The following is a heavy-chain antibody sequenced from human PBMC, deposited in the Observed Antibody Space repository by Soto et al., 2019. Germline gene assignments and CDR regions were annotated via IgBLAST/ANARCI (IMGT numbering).Heavy chain of an antibody. CDR1: GFTFSSYG. Sequence: GGSLRLSCAASGFTFSSYGMHWVRQAPGKGLEWVAVISYDGSNKYYADSVKGRFTISRDNSKNTLYLQMNSLRAEDTAVFYCAKDFSGWDPDWRDYYYYMDVWGKGTTVTVSS. J-gene: IGHJ6*03. V-gene: IGHV3-30*18. CDR2: ISYDGSNK. CDR3: AKDFSGWDPDWRDYYYYMDV. D-gene: IGHD6-19*01.